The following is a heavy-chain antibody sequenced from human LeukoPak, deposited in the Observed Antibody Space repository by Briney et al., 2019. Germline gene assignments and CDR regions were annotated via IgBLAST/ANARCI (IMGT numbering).Heavy chain of an antibody. J-gene: IGHJ4*02. Sequence: SQTLSLTCVISGDSVSSNSAAWNWLRQSPSRGLEWLGRTYYRSKWYNDYAASVKSRITINADTSENHFFLQLNSVTPGDTAVYYCERETSHFDYWGQGTLVTVSS. CDR1: GDSVSSNSAA. CDR3: ERETSHFDY. CDR2: TYYRSKWYN. V-gene: IGHV6-1*01.